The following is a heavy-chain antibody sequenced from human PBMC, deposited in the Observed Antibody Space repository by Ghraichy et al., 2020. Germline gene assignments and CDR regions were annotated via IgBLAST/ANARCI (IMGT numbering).Heavy chain of an antibody. Sequence: SETLSLICSVSGGSIRNNFWSWIRKPPGKGLEWIGYIYYSGTTNYNPSLKSRATISLDTSKNQFSLTLTSVTAANTAVYYCARRGRGYSLYFYGLDVWGQGTSVTVSS. CDR1: GGSIRNNF. D-gene: IGHD5-12*01. CDR3: ARRGRGYSLYFYGLDV. V-gene: IGHV4-59*08. J-gene: IGHJ6*02. CDR2: IYYSGTT.